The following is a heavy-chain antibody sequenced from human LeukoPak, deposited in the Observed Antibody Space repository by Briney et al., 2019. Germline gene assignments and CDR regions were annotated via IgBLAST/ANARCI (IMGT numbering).Heavy chain of an antibody. D-gene: IGHD3-10*01. J-gene: IGHJ4*02. CDR3: ARLSAYYYGSGNYYNPYYFDY. CDR1: GGSISSYY. Sequence: PSETLSLTCTVSGGSISSYYWSWIRQPPGKGLEFIGYIYYSGSSGSTNYNPSLKSRVTISVDTSKNQFSLKLTPVTAADTAVYYCARLSAYYYGSGNYYNPYYFDYWGQGALVTVSS. CDR2: IYYSGSSGST. V-gene: IGHV4-59*08.